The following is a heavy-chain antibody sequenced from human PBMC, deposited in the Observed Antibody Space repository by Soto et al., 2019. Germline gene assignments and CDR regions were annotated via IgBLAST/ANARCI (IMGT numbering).Heavy chain of an antibody. V-gene: IGHV1-2*02. Sequence: GALVKVSCKASGYTFTGYYMHWVRQAPGQGLEWMGWINPNSGGTNYAQKFQGRVTMTRDTSISTAYMELSRLRSDDTAVYYCARGDRQQLVPEDAFDIWGQGTMVTVSS. CDR1: GYTFTGYY. CDR3: ARGDRQQLVPEDAFDI. D-gene: IGHD6-13*01. J-gene: IGHJ3*02. CDR2: INPNSGGT.